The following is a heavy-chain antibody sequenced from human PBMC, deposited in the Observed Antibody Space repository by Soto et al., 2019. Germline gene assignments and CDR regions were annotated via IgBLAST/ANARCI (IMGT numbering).Heavy chain of an antibody. Sequence: KPSETLSLTCTVCGDSISSGSYWGWIRQPPGEGPEWIASIYHGGTTFYNPSLKSRISISVDTSKNQFSLRLTSVTAADTATYYCARVHVMVVAGSTFDYWGPGTLVTVSS. CDR2: IYHGGTT. V-gene: IGHV4-38-2*02. D-gene: IGHD6-19*01. J-gene: IGHJ4*03. CDR1: GDSISSGSY. CDR3: ARVHVMVVAGSTFDY.